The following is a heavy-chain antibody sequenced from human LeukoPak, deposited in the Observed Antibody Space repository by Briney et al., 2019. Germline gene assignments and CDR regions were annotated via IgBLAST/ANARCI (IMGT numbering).Heavy chain of an antibody. CDR3: ARDAFFSSWSNFDY. D-gene: IGHD6-13*01. Sequence: ASVKVSCKASGYTFTDFFIHCVRQAPGQGLEWMGWINPKSGATNYAQRFQGRVTMTRDTSISTVYMELSRLTSDDTAVYYCARDAFFSSWSNFDYWGQGTLVSVSS. CDR1: GYTFTDFF. J-gene: IGHJ4*02. CDR2: INPKSGAT. V-gene: IGHV1-2*02.